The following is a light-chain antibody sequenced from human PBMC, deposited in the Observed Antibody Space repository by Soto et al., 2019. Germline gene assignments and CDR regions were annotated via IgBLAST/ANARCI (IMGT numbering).Light chain of an antibody. CDR1: SSNIGSNI. Sequence: QSVLTQSPSASGTTGQRVTISCSGSSSNIGSNIVNWYQQLPGTAPKLLIYSNSQRPSGVPDRFSGSKSGTSASLAIRGLQSEDEADYYCAAWDDSLNAYVFGTGTKVTVL. J-gene: IGLJ1*01. CDR3: AAWDDSLNAYV. CDR2: SNS. V-gene: IGLV1-44*01.